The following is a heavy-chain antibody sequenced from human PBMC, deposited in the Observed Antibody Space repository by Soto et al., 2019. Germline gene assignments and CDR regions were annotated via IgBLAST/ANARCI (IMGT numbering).Heavy chain of an antibody. Sequence: GGSLRLSCAASGVTFSSDAMSWVRQAPGKGLEWVSSISSSSSYIYYADSVKGRFTISRDNAKNSLYLQMNSLRAEDTAVYYCARRYQPSNWFDPWGQGTLVTVSS. CDR2: ISSSSSYI. CDR3: ARRYQPSNWFDP. D-gene: IGHD2-2*01. CDR1: GVTFSSDA. J-gene: IGHJ5*02. V-gene: IGHV3-21*01.